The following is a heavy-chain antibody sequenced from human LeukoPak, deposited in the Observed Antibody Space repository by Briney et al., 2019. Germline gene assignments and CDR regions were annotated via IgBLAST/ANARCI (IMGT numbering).Heavy chain of an antibody. J-gene: IGHJ5*02. CDR3: AASGGSCCDWFCQYNWFDP. V-gene: IGHV4-31*03. Sequence: SETLSLTCTVSGGSISSGGYSWSWIRQPPGKGLEWIGYIYYSGSTYYNPSLKSRVTISVDTSKNQFSLKLSSVTAADTAVYYCAASGGSCCDWFCQYNWFDPWGQGTLVTVSS. D-gene: IGHD2-15*01. CDR1: GGSISSGGYS. CDR2: IYYSGST.